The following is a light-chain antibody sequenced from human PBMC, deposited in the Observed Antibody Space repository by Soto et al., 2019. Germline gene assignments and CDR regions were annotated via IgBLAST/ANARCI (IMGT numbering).Light chain of an antibody. CDR2: AAS. CDR1: QSISSY. CDR3: QQLNSYPSALT. V-gene: IGKV1-9*01. Sequence: DIQMTQSPSSLSASVGDRVTITCRASQSISSYLNWYQQKPGKAPKLLIYAASSLQSGVPSRFSGSGSGTEFTLTISSLQPEDFATYYCQQLNSYPSALTFGGGTKVDIK. J-gene: IGKJ4*01.